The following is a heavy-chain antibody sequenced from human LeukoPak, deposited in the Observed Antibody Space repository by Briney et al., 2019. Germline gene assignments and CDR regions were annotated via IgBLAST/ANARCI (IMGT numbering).Heavy chain of an antibody. J-gene: IGHJ1*01. V-gene: IGHV3-53*01. CDR3: ARGGTMIVPGDFQH. CDR2: IYSGGST. Sequence: GGSLRLSCAASGFTVSSNYMSWVRQAPGKGLEWVSVIYSGGSTYYADSVKGRFTISRDNSKNTLYLQMNSLRAEDTAVYYCARGGTMIVPGDFQHWGQGTLVTVSS. D-gene: IGHD3-22*01. CDR1: GFTVSSNY.